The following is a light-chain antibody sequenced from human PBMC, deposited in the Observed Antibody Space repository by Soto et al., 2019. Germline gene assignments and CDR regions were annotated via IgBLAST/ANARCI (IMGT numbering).Light chain of an antibody. CDR3: QQYKSYPLT. Sequence: DIQMTQSPSTLSASGGDRVTITCLASQSISSWLAWYQQKPGKAPNLLIYKASTLESGVPSRFSGSGSGTEFTLTISSVQPDDFATYYCQQYKSYPLTFGGGTKVDI. J-gene: IGKJ4*01. CDR2: KAS. V-gene: IGKV1-5*03. CDR1: QSISSW.